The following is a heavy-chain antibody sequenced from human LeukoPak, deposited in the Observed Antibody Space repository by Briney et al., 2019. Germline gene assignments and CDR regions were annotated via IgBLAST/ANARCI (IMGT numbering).Heavy chain of an antibody. J-gene: IGHJ6*03. CDR3: ARAYRRITGTTRPHYYYYYMDV. CDR2: IIPIFGTA. D-gene: IGHD1-7*01. V-gene: IGHV1-69*06. CDR1: GGTFSSYA. Sequence: GASVKVSCKASGGTFSSYAIRWVRQAPGQGLEWMGGIIPIFGTANYAQKFQGRVTITADKSTSTAYMELSSLRSEDTAVYYCARAYRRITGTTRPHYYYYYMDVWGKGTTVTVSS.